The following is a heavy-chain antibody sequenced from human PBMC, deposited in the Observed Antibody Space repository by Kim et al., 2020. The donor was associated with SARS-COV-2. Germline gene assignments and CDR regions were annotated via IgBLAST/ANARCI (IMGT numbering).Heavy chain of an antibody. D-gene: IGHD5-12*01. J-gene: IGHJ5*02. CDR3: ATTDRGYSWFDP. V-gene: IGHV1-24*01. Sequence: IYAQKFQGRVTMTEDTATDTADMELSSLRSEDTAVYYCATTDRGYSWFDPWGQGTLVTVSS.